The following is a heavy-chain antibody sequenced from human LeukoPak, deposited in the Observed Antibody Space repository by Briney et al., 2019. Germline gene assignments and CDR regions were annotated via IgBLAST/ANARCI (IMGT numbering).Heavy chain of an antibody. CDR1: GYIFTNYF. V-gene: IGHV1-46*01. D-gene: IGHD5-24*01. Sequence: GASVKVSCKASGYIFTNYFIHWVRQAPGQGPEWMGIINPSDGSTSYAQKFQGRVTMTRDTSTSTVYMELSSLRSEDTAVYYCASHIRDGYNYFDYWGQGTLVTVSS. CDR3: ASHIRDGYNYFDY. CDR2: INPSDGST. J-gene: IGHJ4*02.